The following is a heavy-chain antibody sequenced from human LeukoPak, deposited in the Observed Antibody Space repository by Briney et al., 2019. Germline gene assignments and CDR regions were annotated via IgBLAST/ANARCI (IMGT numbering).Heavy chain of an antibody. J-gene: IGHJ3*02. Sequence: GGSLRLSCAAPGFTFSSYAMSWVRQAPGKGLEWVSAISGSGGSTYYADSVKGRFTISRDNPKNTLYLQMNSLRAEDTAVYYCAGWSVVVPARPEAFDIWGQGTMVTVSS. CDR3: AGWSVVVPARPEAFDI. CDR1: GFTFSSYA. D-gene: IGHD2-2*01. V-gene: IGHV3-23*01. CDR2: ISGSGGST.